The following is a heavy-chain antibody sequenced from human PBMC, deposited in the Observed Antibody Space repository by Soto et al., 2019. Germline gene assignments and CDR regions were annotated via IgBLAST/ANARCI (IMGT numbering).Heavy chain of an antibody. Sequence: HVQLVQSGAEVKKPGASVKVSCKTSGYTFTNFGLSWVRQAPGQGLEWMGWISAYNGNTNYAQNFQGRVTMTTDTSTSTAYLELRSLRSDDTSVYYCVRGGTPIDYWGQGTLVTVSS. CDR3: VRGGTPIDY. V-gene: IGHV1-18*01. J-gene: IGHJ4*02. D-gene: IGHD3-16*01. CDR1: GYTFTNFG. CDR2: ISAYNGNT.